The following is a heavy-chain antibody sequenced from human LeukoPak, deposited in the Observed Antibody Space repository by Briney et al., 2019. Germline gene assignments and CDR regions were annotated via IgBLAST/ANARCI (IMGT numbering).Heavy chain of an antibody. J-gene: IGHJ4*02. V-gene: IGHV4-59*01. D-gene: IGHD1-26*01. CDR1: GDSMRNYY. CDR2: IYYSGST. CDR3: ARDGRGFLRFDY. Sequence: ASETLSLTCSVSGDSMRNYYWSWIQQPLGKGLEWIGYIYYSGSTNYNPSLKSRVTISVDTSKDQFSLKLTSVTATDTAMYYCARDGRGFLRFDYWGQGTLVTVSS.